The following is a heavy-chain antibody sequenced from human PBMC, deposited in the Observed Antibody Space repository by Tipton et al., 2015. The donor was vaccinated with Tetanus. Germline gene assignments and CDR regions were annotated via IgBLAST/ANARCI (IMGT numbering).Heavy chain of an antibody. CDR3: AKDQAVLLWFGDDAFDI. CDR2: ISSGSAQI. V-gene: IGHV3-21*01. D-gene: IGHD3-10*01. Sequence: SLRLSCAVSGVIFRLYTMSWVRQAPGKGLEWVASISSGSAQIYYADSVEGRFTISRDNSKNSVYLQMSSLRADDTAVYYCAKDQAVLLWFGDDAFDIWGQGTMVTVSS. CDR1: GVIFRLYT. J-gene: IGHJ3*02.